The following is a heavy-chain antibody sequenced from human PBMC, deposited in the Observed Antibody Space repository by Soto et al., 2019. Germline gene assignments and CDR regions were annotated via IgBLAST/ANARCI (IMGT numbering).Heavy chain of an antibody. Sequence: QVQLVQSGAEVKKPGASVKVSCMASGYNFTMYAMIWVRQAPGQRPEWMGWINTGNGNTKYSPKLQGRVTITRDTSASTAYMELSSLKSEDTAVYYCARGERLYYAYYGMDVWGQGSTVTVSS. D-gene: IGHD2-21*01. CDR2: INTGNGNT. J-gene: IGHJ6*02. CDR1: GYNFTMYA. CDR3: ARGERLYYAYYGMDV. V-gene: IGHV1-3*04.